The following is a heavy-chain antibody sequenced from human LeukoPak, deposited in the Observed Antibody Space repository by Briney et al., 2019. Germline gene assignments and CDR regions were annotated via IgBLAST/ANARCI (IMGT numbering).Heavy chain of an antibody. D-gene: IGHD1-7*01. Sequence: SVKVSCKASGGTFSSYAISWVRQAPGQGLEWMGGIIPIFGTANYAQKFQGRVTITADESTSTAYMELSSLRSEDTAVYYCARDLVFRELRHLDNWFDPWGQGTLVTVSS. CDR3: ARDLVFRELRHLDNWFDP. J-gene: IGHJ5*02. CDR2: IIPIFGTA. CDR1: GGTFSSYA. V-gene: IGHV1-69*13.